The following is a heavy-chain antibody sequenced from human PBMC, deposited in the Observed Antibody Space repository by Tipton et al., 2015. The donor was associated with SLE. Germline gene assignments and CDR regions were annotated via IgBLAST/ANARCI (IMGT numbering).Heavy chain of an antibody. J-gene: IGHJ4*02. Sequence: TLSLTCAVYGGSFSGYYWSWIRQPPGKGLEWIGEINHSGSTSYNPSLKSRVTISVDTSKNQFSLKLSSVTAADTAVYYCARQGVDSGRYDDYWGQGTLVTVSS. CDR1: GGSFSGYY. CDR3: ARQGVDSGRYDDY. V-gene: IGHV4-34*01. D-gene: IGHD1-26*01. CDR2: INHSGST.